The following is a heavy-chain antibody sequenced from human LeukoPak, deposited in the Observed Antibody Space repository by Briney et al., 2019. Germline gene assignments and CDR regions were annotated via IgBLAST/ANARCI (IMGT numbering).Heavy chain of an antibody. CDR3: AGLYSSGCYEEGHWFDP. CDR1: GGSISSGGYY. J-gene: IGHJ5*02. Sequence: SETLSLTCTVSGGSISSGGYYWSWIRQHPGKGLEWIGYIYYSGSTYYNPSLKSRVTISVDTSKNQFSLKLSSVTAADTAVYYCAGLYSSGCYEEGHWFDPWGQGTLVTVSS. V-gene: IGHV4-31*03. CDR2: IYYSGST. D-gene: IGHD6-19*01.